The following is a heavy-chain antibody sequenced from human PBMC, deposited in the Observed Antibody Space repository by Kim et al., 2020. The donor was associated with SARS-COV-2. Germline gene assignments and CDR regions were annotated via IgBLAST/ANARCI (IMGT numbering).Heavy chain of an antibody. V-gene: IGHV4-34*01. CDR1: GGSFSGYY. CDR2: INHSGST. CDR3: ARTTPSQLGFDP. D-gene: IGHD2-2*01. J-gene: IGHJ5*02. Sequence: SETLSLTCAVYGGSFSGYYWSWIRQPPGKGLEWIGEINHSGSTNYNPSLKSRVTISVDTSKNQFSLKLSSVTAADTAVYYCARTTPSQLGFDPWGQGTLVTVSS.